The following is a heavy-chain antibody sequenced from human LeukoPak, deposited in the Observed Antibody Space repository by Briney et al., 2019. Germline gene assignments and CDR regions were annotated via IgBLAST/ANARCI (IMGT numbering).Heavy chain of an antibody. D-gene: IGHD3-10*01. CDR2: IYDSGST. Sequence: SETLSLTCTVSGGSISSSSYYWSWIRQPPGKGLEWIGYIYDSGSTNYNPSLKSRVTISVDTSKNQFSLKLSSVTAADTAVYYCARRRGDYYGSGSYYKGWFDPWGQGTLVTVSS. CDR1: GGSISSSSYY. V-gene: IGHV4-61*05. CDR3: ARRRGDYYGSGSYYKGWFDP. J-gene: IGHJ5*02.